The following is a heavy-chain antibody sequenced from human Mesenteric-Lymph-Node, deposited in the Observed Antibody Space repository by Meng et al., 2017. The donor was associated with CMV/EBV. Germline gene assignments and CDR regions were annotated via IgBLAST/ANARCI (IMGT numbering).Heavy chain of an antibody. J-gene: IGHJ6*02. Sequence: ASVKVSCKASGGLFSTYTFNWVRQAPGQGLEWMGWISPNNGGTNYAQKFQGRVTMTRDTSISTAYMELSSLKSDDTAIYYCARENTITIFGMVYYYGMDVWGQGTTVTVSS. CDR1: GGLFSTYT. V-gene: IGHV1-2*02. CDR3: ARENTITIFGMVYYYGMDV. CDR2: ISPNNGGT. D-gene: IGHD3-3*01.